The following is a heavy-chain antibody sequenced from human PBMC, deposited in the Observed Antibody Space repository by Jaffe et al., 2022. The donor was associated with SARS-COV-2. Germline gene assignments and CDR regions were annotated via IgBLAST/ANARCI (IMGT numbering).Heavy chain of an antibody. D-gene: IGHD2-15*01. J-gene: IGHJ5*02. CDR2: FDPEDGET. CDR3: ATVGVEQYCSGGSCYSWFDP. Sequence: QVQLVQSGAEVKKPGASVKVSCKVSGYTLTELSMHWVRQAPGKGLEWMGGFDPEDGETIYAQKFQGRVTMTEDTSTDTAYMELSSLRSEDTAVYYCATVGVEQYCSGGSCYSWFDPWGQGTLVTVSS. CDR1: GYTLTELS. V-gene: IGHV1-24*01.